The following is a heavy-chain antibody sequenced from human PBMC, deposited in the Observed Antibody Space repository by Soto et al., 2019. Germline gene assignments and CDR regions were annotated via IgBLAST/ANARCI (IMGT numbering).Heavy chain of an antibody. J-gene: IGHJ6*03. Sequence: QVQLQESGPGLVKPSETLSLTCTVSGGSISSYYWSWIRQPPGKGLEWIGYIYYSGSTNYNPSLKIRVTISVDTSKNQCSLKLSSVTAADTAVYYCAGRVVPAATNSYYYYYMDVWGKGTTVTVSS. D-gene: IGHD2-2*01. CDR3: AGRVVPAATNSYYYYYMDV. CDR1: GGSISSYY. V-gene: IGHV4-59*08. CDR2: IYYSGST.